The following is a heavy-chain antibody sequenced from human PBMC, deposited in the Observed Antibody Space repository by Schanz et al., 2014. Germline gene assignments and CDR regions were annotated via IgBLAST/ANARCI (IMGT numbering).Heavy chain of an antibody. J-gene: IGHJ4*02. D-gene: IGHD5-12*01. CDR1: GYTFTSYG. V-gene: IGHV1-18*01. CDR3: ARGIGGYGANNYFDY. Sequence: QVQLVQSGAEVKKPGASVKVSCKASGYTFTSYGISWVRQAPGQGLEWMGWINTGSGDTKYSQNFQGRVTITRDTSASTAYMELSSLRSEDTAVYSCARGIGGYGANNYFDYWGRGTLVTVSS. CDR2: INTGSGDT.